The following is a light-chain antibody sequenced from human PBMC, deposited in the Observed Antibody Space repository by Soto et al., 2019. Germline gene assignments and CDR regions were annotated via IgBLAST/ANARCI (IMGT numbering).Light chain of an antibody. Sequence: QSVLTQPASVSGSPGQSTTIPCTGTSSDVGGYNYVSWYQQHPGQAPKLMIYEVTNRPSGVSNRFSGSKSGNTASLTISGLQAEDEADYYCSSYTSRSTWVFGGGTKVTVL. V-gene: IGLV2-14*01. CDR2: EVT. CDR3: SSYTSRSTWV. CDR1: SSDVGGYNY. J-gene: IGLJ3*02.